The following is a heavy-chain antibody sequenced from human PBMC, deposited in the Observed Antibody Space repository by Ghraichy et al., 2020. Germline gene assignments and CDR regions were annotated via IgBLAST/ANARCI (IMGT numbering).Heavy chain of an antibody. J-gene: IGHJ6*02. D-gene: IGHD6-13*01. CDR2: IYYSGST. V-gene: IGHV4-59*01. CDR1: GGSISSYY. CDR3: ARAGIAAAGTGGYYGMDV. Sequence: SETLSLTCTVSGGSISSYYWSWIRQPPGKGLEWIGYIYYSGSTNYNPSLKSRVTISVDTSKNQFSLKLSSVTAADTAVYYCARAGIAAAGTGGYYGMDVWGQGTTVTVSS.